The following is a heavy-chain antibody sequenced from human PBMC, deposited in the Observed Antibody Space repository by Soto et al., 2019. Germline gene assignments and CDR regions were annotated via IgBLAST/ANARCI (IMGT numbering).Heavy chain of an antibody. CDR1: GFTFSGHT. CDR3: ARCMGFDGSGYAFFDS. CDR2: VSSSSSYI. D-gene: IGHD3-10*01. V-gene: IGHV3-21*01. Sequence: EVQLVESGGGLVKPGGSLRLSCAASGFTFSGHTINWVPQAPGKGLEWVSSVSSSSSYIYYADSVKGRFTVSRDNAEKSLYLQMNSLRAEDTAIYYCARCMGFDGSGYAFFDSWGQGTLVTVSS. J-gene: IGHJ4*02.